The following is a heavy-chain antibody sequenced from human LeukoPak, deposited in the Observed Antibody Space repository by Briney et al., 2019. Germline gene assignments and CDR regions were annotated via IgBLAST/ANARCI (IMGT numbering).Heavy chain of an antibody. V-gene: IGHV3-21*06. D-gene: IGHD6-19*01. CDR3: ARWYSSGWYSDY. J-gene: IGHJ4*02. CDR1: GFSFSTYS. Sequence: GGSLRLSCAASGFSFSTYSMIWVRQAPGKGLEWVSSVSGTSEYIYYADSVRGRFTISRDNAKNTVYLQMNSLRAEDTAVYYCARWYSSGWYSDYWGRGTLVTVSS. CDR2: VSGTSEYI.